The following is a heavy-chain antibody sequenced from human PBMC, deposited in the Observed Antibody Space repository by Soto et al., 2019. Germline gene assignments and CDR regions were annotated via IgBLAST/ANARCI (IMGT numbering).Heavy chain of an antibody. J-gene: IGHJ6*02. CDR1: GGSISSGGYY. CDR2: IYYSGST. Sequence: QVQLQESGPGLVKPSQTLSLTCTVSGGSISSGGYYWSWIRQHPGKGLEWIGYIYYSGSTYYNPSLKSRVTTPVDPSKNQFSPKPSSVPPADTAVYYCARVPAAMYYYYYGMDVWGQGTTVTVSS. CDR3: ARVPAAMYYYYYGMDV. V-gene: IGHV4-31*03. D-gene: IGHD2-2*01.